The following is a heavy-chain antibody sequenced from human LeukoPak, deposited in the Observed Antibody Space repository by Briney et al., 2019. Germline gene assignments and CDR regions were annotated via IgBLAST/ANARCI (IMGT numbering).Heavy chain of an antibody. Sequence: GGSLRLSCAASGFTVRTVYMTWVRRAPGKGLEWVSVIYGGHTAYYADSVKGRFTISRDNPKNTLNLQMNSLRAEDTAVYYCAREIGQLGGAFDIWGQGTLVTVSS. V-gene: IGHV3-53*01. CDR3: AREIGQLGGAFDI. D-gene: IGHD7-27*01. CDR2: IYGGHTA. J-gene: IGHJ3*02. CDR1: GFTVRTVY.